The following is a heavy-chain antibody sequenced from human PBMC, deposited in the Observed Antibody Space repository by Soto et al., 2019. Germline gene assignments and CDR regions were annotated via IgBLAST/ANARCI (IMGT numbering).Heavy chain of an antibody. J-gene: IGHJ5*02. D-gene: IGHD1-1*01. Sequence: EVQLLESGGGLVQPGGSLRLSCAASGFTFSSYWMHWVRQAPGKGLVWVSRINSDGSSTTYADSVKGRFTISRDNAKNTLYLQMISLRAEDTAVYYCVRGEGGLETSWGQGTLVTVAS. CDR2: INSDGSST. CDR3: VRGEGGLETS. V-gene: IGHV3-74*01. CDR1: GFTFSSYW.